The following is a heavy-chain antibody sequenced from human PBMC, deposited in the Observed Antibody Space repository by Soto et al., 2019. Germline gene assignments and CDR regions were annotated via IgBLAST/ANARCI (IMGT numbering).Heavy chain of an antibody. J-gene: IGHJ6*03. V-gene: IGHV4-59*08. Sequence: SETLSFTCTVSVGSINSYYWSWIRQPPGKGLEWIGYIYYSGSTNYNPSLKSRVTISVDTSKSQFSLKLSSVTAADTAVYYCARLRYSSPHRAYYYMDVWGKGTTVTVSS. CDR3: ARLRYSSPHRAYYYMDV. CDR1: VGSINSYY. CDR2: IYYSGST. D-gene: IGHD6-13*01.